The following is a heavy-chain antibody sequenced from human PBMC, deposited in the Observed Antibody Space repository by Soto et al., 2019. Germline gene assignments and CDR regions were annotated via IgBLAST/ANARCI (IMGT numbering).Heavy chain of an antibody. CDR3: ATGDGRAYLSLVS. D-gene: IGHD3-10*01. V-gene: IGHV1-2*02. J-gene: IGHJ5*02. Sequence: ASVKVSCKASGYTFTDYYIHCVRQAPGQGLEWMGWINPNSGDTNYAQNFQGRVTMTRDTSTGTAYMELSRLRSDDTAVYYCATGDGRAYLSLVSWGQVTLLTFSS. CDR2: INPNSGDT. CDR1: GYTFTDYY.